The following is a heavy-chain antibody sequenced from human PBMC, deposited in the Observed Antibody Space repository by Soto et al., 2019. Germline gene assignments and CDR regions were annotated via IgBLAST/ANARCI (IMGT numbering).Heavy chain of an antibody. CDR1: GGTFSSYA. D-gene: IGHD6-19*01. Sequence: SVKVSCKASGGTFSSYAISWVRQAPGQGLEWMGGIIPIFGTANYAQKFQGRVTITADESTSTAYMELSSLRSEDTAVYYCARGSIAVAGYYYYGMDVWGQGTTVTVSS. J-gene: IGHJ6*02. CDR2: IIPIFGTA. CDR3: ARGSIAVAGYYYYGMDV. V-gene: IGHV1-69*13.